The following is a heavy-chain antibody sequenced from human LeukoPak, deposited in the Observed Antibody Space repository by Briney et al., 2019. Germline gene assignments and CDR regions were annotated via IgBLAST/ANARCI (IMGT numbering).Heavy chain of an antibody. CDR1: GFTFSSYS. V-gene: IGHV3-21*01. J-gene: IGHJ1*01. D-gene: IGHD6-13*01. CDR3: ATPAAGPGAEYSLY. Sequence: GSLRLSCAASGFTFSSYSMNWVRQAPGKGLEWASSIDFTSRYIYNADSVKGRFTTSRDNAKNSLDLQMNSLKVEDTAVYYCATPAAGPGAEYSLYWGQGTLVIVSS. CDR2: IDFTSRYI.